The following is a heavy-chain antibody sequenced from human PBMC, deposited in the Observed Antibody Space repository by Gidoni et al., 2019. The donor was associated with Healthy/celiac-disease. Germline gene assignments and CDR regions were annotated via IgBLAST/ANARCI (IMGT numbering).Heavy chain of an antibody. V-gene: IGHV3-23*04. CDR2: ISGSGGST. D-gene: IGHD6-13*01. Sequence: EVQLVESGGGLVQSGGSLRLSCAGSGFTFSSYAMSWVRQAPGKGLEWVSAISGSGGSTYYADSVKGRFTISRDNSKNTLYLQMNSLRAEDTAVYYCAKDQEQQLVSFDYWGQGTLVTVSS. CDR3: AKDQEQQLVSFDY. CDR1: GFTFSSYA. J-gene: IGHJ4*02.